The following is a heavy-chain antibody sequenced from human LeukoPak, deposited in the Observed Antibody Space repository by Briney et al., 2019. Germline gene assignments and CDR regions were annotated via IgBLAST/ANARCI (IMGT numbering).Heavy chain of an antibody. Sequence: KSSQTLSLTCTVSGGSISSGGYYWSWIRQHPGKGLEWIGYIYYSGSTYYNPSLKSRVTISVDTSKNQFSLKLSSVTAADTAVYYCARRATVDKAMIPRHYFDYWGQGTLVTVSS. J-gene: IGHJ4*02. CDR2: IYYSGST. CDR1: GGSISSGGYY. V-gene: IGHV4-31*03. CDR3: ARRATVDKAMIPRHYFDY. D-gene: IGHD5-18*01.